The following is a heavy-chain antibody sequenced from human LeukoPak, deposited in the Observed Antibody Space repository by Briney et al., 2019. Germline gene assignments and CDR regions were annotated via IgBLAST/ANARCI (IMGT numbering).Heavy chain of an antibody. CDR2: IWYDGSNK. J-gene: IGHJ4*02. CDR1: GFTFSSYG. V-gene: IGHV3-33*01. CDR3: VRSSMAAAGPFDY. Sequence: GRSLRLSRAASGFTFSSYGMHWVRQAPGKGLEWVTVIWYDGSNKYYADSVKGRFAISRDNSKNTLYLQMSSLRAEDTAVYYCVRSSMAAAGPFDYWGQGILVTVSS. D-gene: IGHD6-13*01.